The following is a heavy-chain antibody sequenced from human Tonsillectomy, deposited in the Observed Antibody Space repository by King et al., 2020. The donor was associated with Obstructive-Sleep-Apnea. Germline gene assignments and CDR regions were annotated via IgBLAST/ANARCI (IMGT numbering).Heavy chain of an antibody. D-gene: IGHD6-6*01. J-gene: IGHJ4*02. CDR3: ASEHVAARTKSLDS. V-gene: IGHV3-21*01. CDR2: IDDISNYR. Sequence: VQLVESGGGLVKPGGSLRLSCAASGFTFSSYSMNWVRQAPGEGLEGVSSIDDISNYRYYADSVKGRFTISRDNAKNSLYLQMDSLGAEDTAVYYCASEHVAARTKSLDSWGQGTLVTVSS. CDR1: GFTFSSYS.